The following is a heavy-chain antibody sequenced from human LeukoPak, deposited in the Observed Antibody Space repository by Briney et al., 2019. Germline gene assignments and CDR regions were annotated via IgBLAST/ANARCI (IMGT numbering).Heavy chain of an antibody. J-gene: IGHJ4*02. CDR3: AMFGVVIVASYLFDS. V-gene: IGHV3-23*01. CDR2: MSGHGHNV. D-gene: IGHD3-3*01. Sequence: ERSLRLSCAASGFTFDTHAMSWVRQAPGKGLEWISTMSGHGHNVYYADSVKGRFTISRDNSKNTLYLHMNSLRAEDTAISYCAMFGVVIVASYLFDSWGQGDLVTVSS. CDR1: GFTFDTHA.